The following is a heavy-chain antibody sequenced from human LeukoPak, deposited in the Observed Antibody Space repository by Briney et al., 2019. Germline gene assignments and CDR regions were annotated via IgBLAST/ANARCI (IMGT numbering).Heavy chain of an antibody. J-gene: IGHJ4*02. Sequence: GGSLRLSCAASGFTFSNAWMSWVRQAPGKGLEWVGRIKSKTDGGTTDYAAPVKGRFTISRDDSKNTLYLQMNSLKTEDTAVYYCTTDQGIWFGELLRIGYWGQGTLVTVSS. CDR1: GFTFSNAW. V-gene: IGHV3-15*01. CDR2: IKSKTDGGTT. CDR3: TTDQGIWFGELLRIGY. D-gene: IGHD3-10*01.